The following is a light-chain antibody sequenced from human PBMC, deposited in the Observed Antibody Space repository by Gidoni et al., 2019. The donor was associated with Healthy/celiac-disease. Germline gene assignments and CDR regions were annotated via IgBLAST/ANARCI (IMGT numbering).Light chain of an antibody. CDR2: GNS. CDR3: QSYDSSLSGSQV. Sequence: QSVLTQPPSVSGAPGQRVTISCTGSSSNIGAGYDVHWYQQLPGTAPKLLIYGNSNRPSCVPDRFSGSKSGTSASLAITGLQAEDEADYYCQSYDSSLSGSQVFGTGTKVTVL. CDR1: SSNIGAGYD. J-gene: IGLJ1*01. V-gene: IGLV1-40*01.